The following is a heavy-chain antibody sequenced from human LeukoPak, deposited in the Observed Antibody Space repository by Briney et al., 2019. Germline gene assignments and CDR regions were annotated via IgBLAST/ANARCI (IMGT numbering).Heavy chain of an antibody. CDR2: INPSGGST. Sequence: ASVKVSCKASGYTFTSYYTHWVRQAPGQGLEWMGIINPSGGSTSYAQKFQGRVTMTRDTSTSTVYMELSSLRSEDTAVYYCARGGHRDGYTRPYYFDYWGQGTLVTVSS. CDR1: GYTFTSYY. V-gene: IGHV1-46*01. J-gene: IGHJ4*02. CDR3: ARGGHRDGYTRPYYFDY. D-gene: IGHD5-24*01.